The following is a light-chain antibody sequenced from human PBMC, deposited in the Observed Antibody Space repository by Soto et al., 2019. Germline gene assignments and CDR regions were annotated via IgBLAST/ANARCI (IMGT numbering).Light chain of an antibody. CDR1: QGVSTN. V-gene: IGKV3-15*01. CDR3: QQYDNWPPWT. Sequence: EIVMTQSPATLSVSPGERATLSCRASQGVSTNLAWYQQKPGQAPRLLIYGASTSATGIPARFSGSGSGTDFTLTISSLQSEDFAVYYCQQYDNWPPWTFGQGTKVEIK. CDR2: GAS. J-gene: IGKJ1*01.